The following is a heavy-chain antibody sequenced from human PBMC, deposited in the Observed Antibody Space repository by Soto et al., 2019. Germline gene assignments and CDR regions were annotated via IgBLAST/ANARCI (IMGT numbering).Heavy chain of an antibody. CDR3: ATDGSYAQHV. V-gene: IGHV3-74*01. D-gene: IGHD2-2*01. CDR2: INSDGTTT. CDR1: GFTFSNTW. J-gene: IGHJ6*02. Sequence: EVQLVVSGGGLVQPGGSLRLSSAASGFTFSNTWMHWVRQAPGKGLVWVSHINSDGTTTTYADSVKGRFTISRDNAKNTVHLQMNSLRAEDTAVYYCATDGSYAQHVWGQGTTVTVSS.